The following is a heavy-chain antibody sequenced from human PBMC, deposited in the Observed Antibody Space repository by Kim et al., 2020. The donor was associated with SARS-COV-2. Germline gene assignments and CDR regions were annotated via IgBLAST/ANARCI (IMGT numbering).Heavy chain of an antibody. D-gene: IGHD3-10*01. CDR1: GGSLTSASYF. Sequence: SETLSLTCVVSGGSLTSASYFWGWIRQPPGKGLEWIGSIYYSGTTFYNPSLRSRVTISIDTSKSQFSLKLTSLTAADTAVYYCARTPYYYGSGILNYFD. V-gene: IGHV4-39*07. CDR2: IYYSGTT. J-gene: IGHJ4*01. CDR3: ARTPYYYGSGILNYFD.